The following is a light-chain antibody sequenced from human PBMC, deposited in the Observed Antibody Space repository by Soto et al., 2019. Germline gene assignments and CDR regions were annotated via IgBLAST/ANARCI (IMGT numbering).Light chain of an antibody. CDR1: QSVSSN. CDR2: GAS. J-gene: IGKJ3*01. V-gene: IGKV3-20*01. CDR3: QQYGSSPLT. Sequence: EIVLTQSPATLSVSPGERATLSCRASQSVSSNLAWYQQKPGQAPRLLIYGASTRATGIPARFSGSGSGTDFTLTISRLEPEDFAVYYCQQYGSSPLTFGPGTKVDSK.